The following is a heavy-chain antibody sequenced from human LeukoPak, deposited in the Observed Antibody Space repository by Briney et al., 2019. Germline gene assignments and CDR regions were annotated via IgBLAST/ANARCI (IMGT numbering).Heavy chain of an antibody. CDR1: GFTFSSYS. Sequence: GGSLRLSCAASGFTFSSYSMNWVRHAPGTGLEWVSSTTSNTNYIYYADSVKGRFTISRDNAKKSLYLQMNSLRAEDTSVYYCARARLTDYVWGRRTFDIWGQGTMVTISS. CDR2: TTSNTNYI. J-gene: IGHJ3*02. D-gene: IGHD3-16*01. CDR3: ARARLTDYVWGRRTFDI. V-gene: IGHV3-21*01.